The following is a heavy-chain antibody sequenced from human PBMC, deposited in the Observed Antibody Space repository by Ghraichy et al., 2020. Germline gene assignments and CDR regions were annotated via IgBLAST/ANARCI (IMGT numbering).Heavy chain of an antibody. Sequence: GGSLRLSCSASGFTFSSYAMHWVRQAPGKGLEYVSAISSNGGSTYYADSVKGRFTISRDNSKNTLYLQMSSLRAEDTAVYYCVKDRLTVRPRANTYYYGSGSYYNFFSYFDYWGQGTLVTVSS. CDR1: GFTFSSYA. D-gene: IGHD3-10*01. CDR3: VKDRLTVRPRANTYYYGSGSYYNFFSYFDY. CDR2: ISSNGGST. J-gene: IGHJ4*02. V-gene: IGHV3-64D*06.